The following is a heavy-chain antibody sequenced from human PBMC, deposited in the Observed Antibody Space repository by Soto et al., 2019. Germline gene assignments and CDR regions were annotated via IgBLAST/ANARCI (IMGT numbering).Heavy chain of an antibody. Sequence: GGSLRLSCEASGFTFSGYWMSWVRQAPGKGLEWVADIKHDGSVQYYVDSVKGRFTISRDNAKKLLYLQMNGLRAEDTALYYCARAPYSNAWYRFDLWGQGTQVTVSS. D-gene: IGHD4-4*01. CDR2: IKHDGSVQ. CDR3: ARAPYSNAWYRFDL. J-gene: IGHJ4*02. V-gene: IGHV3-7*03. CDR1: GFTFSGYW.